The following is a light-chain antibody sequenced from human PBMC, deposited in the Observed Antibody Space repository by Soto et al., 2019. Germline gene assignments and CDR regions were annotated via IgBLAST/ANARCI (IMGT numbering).Light chain of an antibody. V-gene: IGLV4-69*01. CDR1: SGHSSYA. J-gene: IGLJ2*01. CDR3: QTWGTGIQV. CDR2: LNSDGSH. Sequence: QSVLTQSPSASASQGASVKLTCTLSSGHSSYAIAWHQQQPEKGPRYLMKLNSDGSHSKGDGIPDRFSGSSSGAERYLTISSLQSEDEADYYCQTWGTGIQVFGGGTKLTVL.